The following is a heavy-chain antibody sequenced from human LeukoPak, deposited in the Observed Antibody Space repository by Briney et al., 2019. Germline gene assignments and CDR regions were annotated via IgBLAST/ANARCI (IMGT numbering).Heavy chain of an antibody. Sequence: PGGSLRLSCAASGISFSNAWMSWVRQAPGKWLEWVGHIKRNTDTGTPDYGAPVKGRFTVSRDDSKNTLYLQMNGLKIEDTAVYYCTTGDRGWQDYWGQGTLVTVSS. J-gene: IGHJ4*02. D-gene: IGHD6-19*01. CDR2: IKRNTDTGTP. V-gene: IGHV3-15*01. CDR1: GISFSNAW. CDR3: TTGDRGWQDY.